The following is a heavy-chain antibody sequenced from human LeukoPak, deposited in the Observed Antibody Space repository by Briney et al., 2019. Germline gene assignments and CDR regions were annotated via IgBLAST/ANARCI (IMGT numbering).Heavy chain of an antibody. CDR1: GGSFSGYY. D-gene: IGHD6-6*01. CDR2: INHSGST. J-gene: IGHJ4*02. CDR3: ARGSARPKRGVDY. Sequence: SETLSLTCAVYGGSFSGYYWSWIRQPPGKGLEWIGEINHSGSTNYNPSLKSRVTISVDTSKNQFSLKLSSVTAADTAVYYCARGSARPKRGVDYWGRGTLVTVSS. V-gene: IGHV4-34*01.